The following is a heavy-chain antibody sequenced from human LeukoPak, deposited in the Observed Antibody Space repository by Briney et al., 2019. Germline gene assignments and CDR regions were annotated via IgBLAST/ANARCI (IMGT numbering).Heavy chain of an antibody. CDR3: ARDLGQAAAGTDY. D-gene: IGHD6-13*01. CDR1: GGTFSSYA. V-gene: IGHV1-69*04. Sequence: ASVEVSCTASGGTFSSYAISWVRQAPGQGLEWMGRIIPILGIANYAQKFQGRVTITADKSTSTAYMELSSLRSEDTAVYYCARDLGQAAAGTDYWGQGTLVTVSS. CDR2: IIPILGIA. J-gene: IGHJ4*02.